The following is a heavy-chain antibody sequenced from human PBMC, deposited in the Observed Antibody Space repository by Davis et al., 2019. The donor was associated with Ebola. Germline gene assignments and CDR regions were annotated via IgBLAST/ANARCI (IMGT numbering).Heavy chain of an antibody. CDR1: GFSFSNFW. J-gene: IGHJ4*02. D-gene: IGHD3-3*01. CDR2: IKTDGSMT. CDR3: AREGRIFGLDY. V-gene: IGHV3-74*01. Sequence: PGGSLRLSCAASGFSFSNFWMHWVRQAPGKGLVWVSRIKTDGSMTGYGDSVQGRFTISRDNAKNTLYLQMNDLRAEDTALYYCAREGRIFGLDYWGQGALVTISS.